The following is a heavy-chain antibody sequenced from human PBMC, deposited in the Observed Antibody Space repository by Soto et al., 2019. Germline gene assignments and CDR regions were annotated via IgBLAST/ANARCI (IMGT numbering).Heavy chain of an antibody. CDR2: IYYSGST. V-gene: IGHV4-59*01. D-gene: IGHD2-8*01. J-gene: IGHJ6*02. Sequence: SSETLSLTCTVSGGSISSYYWSWIRQPPGKGLEWIGYIYYSGSTNYNPSPKSRVTISVDTSKSQFSLKLSSVTAADTAVYYCAVGMEYCTNGVCYLDYYGMDVWGQGTTVTVSS. CDR1: GGSISSYY. CDR3: AVGMEYCTNGVCYLDYYGMDV.